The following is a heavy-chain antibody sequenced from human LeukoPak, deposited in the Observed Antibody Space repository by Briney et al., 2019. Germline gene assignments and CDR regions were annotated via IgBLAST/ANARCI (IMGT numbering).Heavy chain of an antibody. J-gene: IGHJ4*02. V-gene: IGHV3-30-3*01. Sequence: GGSLRLSCAASGFTFSSYAMHWVRQAPGEGLEWVAVISYDGSNKYYADSVKGRFTISRDNSKNTLYLQMNSLRAEDTAIYYCAKDGGSRYCSSAGCDPFRYWGQGTLVTVSS. D-gene: IGHD2-2*01. CDR2: ISYDGSNK. CDR3: AKDGGSRYCSSAGCDPFRY. CDR1: GFTFSSYA.